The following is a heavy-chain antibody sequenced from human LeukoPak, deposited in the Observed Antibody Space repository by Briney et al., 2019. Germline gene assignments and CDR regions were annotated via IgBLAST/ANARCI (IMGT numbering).Heavy chain of an antibody. CDR2: ISGSGGST. D-gene: IGHD6-13*01. J-gene: IGHJ4*02. CDR1: GFTFSSYA. V-gene: IGHV3-23*01. CDR3: ARDPRLAAALRKYYFDY. Sequence: GGSLRLSCAASGFTFSSYAMSWVRQAPGKGLEWVSAISGSGGSTYYADSVKGRFTISRDNSKNTLYLQMSSLRAEDTAVYYCARDPRLAAALRKYYFDYWGQGTLVTVSS.